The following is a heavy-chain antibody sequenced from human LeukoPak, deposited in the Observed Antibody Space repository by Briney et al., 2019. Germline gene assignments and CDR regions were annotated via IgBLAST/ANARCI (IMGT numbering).Heavy chain of an antibody. J-gene: IGHJ4*02. CDR2: ISSSSSYI. V-gene: IGHV3-21*01. CDR3: ARGRYAAGVVVPAAPMDY. Sequence: GSLRLSCAASGFTFSSYSMNWVRQAPGKGLEWVSSISSSSSYIYYADSVKGRFTISRDNAKNSLYLQMNSLRAEDTAVYYCARGRYAAGVVVPAAPMDYWGQGTLVTVSS. D-gene: IGHD2-2*01. CDR1: GFTFSSYS.